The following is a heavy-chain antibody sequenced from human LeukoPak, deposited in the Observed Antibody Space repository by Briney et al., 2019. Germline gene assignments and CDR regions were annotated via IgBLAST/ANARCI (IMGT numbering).Heavy chain of an antibody. CDR2: VGIAGAT. V-gene: IGHV3-13*01. Sequence: GGSLRLSCAASGFTFSDYDMHWVRQATGKGLEWVSAVGIAGATYYPDSVKGRFTRSRENAKNSLYLQMKSLCAEETAVYYCARRASFHGMDVWGQGATVTVSS. CDR1: GFTFSDYD. CDR3: ARRASFHGMDV. J-gene: IGHJ6*01.